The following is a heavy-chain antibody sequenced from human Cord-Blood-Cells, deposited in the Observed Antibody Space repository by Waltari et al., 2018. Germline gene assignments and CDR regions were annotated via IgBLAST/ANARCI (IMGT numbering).Heavy chain of an antibody. Sequence: EVQLVESGGGLVQPGGSLRLSCAASGFTFSSYEMNWVRQAPGKGLEWISYISSSGSTIYYADSVKGRFTISRDNAKNSLYLQMNSLRAEDTAVYYCARERNGWKYFDYWGQGTLVTVSS. D-gene: IGHD6-19*01. CDR3: ARERNGWKYFDY. CDR2: ISSSGSTI. V-gene: IGHV3-48*03. J-gene: IGHJ4*02. CDR1: GFTFSSYE.